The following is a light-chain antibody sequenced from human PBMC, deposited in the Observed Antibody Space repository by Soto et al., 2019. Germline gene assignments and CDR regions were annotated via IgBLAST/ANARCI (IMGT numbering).Light chain of an antibody. Sequence: DIQLTQSPSFLSASVVYRVTITCRASQAISSYLAWYQQKPGKAPKLLIYAASTLQSGVPSRFSGSGSGTEFTLTISSLQPEDFATYYCHHPTWTFGQGTKVDI. V-gene: IGKV1-9*01. CDR3: HHPTWT. CDR2: AAS. J-gene: IGKJ1*01. CDR1: QAISSY.